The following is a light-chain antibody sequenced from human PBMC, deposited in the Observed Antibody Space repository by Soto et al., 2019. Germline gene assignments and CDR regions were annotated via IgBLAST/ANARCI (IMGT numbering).Light chain of an antibody. CDR3: LKQNTHPRT. CDR2: ATS. CDR1: QGIRNT. J-gene: IGKJ1*01. Sequence: DIQMTQSPSSLSASVGDRVTITCRASQGIRNTLGWYQQKPGKAPKRLIYATSSLQSGVPPGFSGSGSGTEFTLKISSLQPEDFATYYCLKQNTHPRTFGQGTKVEIK. V-gene: IGKV1-17*01.